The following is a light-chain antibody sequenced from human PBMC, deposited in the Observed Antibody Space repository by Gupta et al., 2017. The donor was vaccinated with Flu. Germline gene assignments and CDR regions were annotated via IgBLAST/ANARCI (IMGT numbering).Light chain of an antibody. CDR3: QQNDDWPLIT. CDR2: GAS. V-gene: IGKV3-15*01. CDR1: QNVKTN. Sequence: TLSLSPGERATLSCRASQNVKTNLAWYKQKPGQAPRLLIYGASMGDTGLPVRFSGSGFGKEFTLTISSRQSEDFAVYFCQQNDDWPLITFGLGTLLDIK. J-gene: IGKJ5*01.